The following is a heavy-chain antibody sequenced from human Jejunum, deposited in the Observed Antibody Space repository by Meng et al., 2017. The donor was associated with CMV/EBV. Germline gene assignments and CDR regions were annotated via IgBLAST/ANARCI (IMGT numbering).Heavy chain of an antibody. CDR1: GSFEYYV. J-gene: IGHJ4*02. V-gene: IGHV1-69*05. D-gene: IGHD3/OR15-3a*01. Sequence: GSFEYYVLSWVRQAPGQGLGWMGGITPFHGSTDYAQRFQGRGTVSTTQSRSTVYMDLRSLTPGDTAVYYCVREAWTPRSGRLYYFDLWGQGTLVTVSS. CDR3: VREAWTPRSGRLYYFDL. CDR2: ITPFHGST.